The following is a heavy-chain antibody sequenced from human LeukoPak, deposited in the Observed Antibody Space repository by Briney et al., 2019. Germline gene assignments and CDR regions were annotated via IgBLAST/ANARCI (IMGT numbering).Heavy chain of an antibody. J-gene: IGHJ4*02. CDR1: GGSISSSSYY. D-gene: IGHD2-15*01. CDR2: IYYSGST. V-gene: IGHV4-61*05. Sequence: SETLSLTCTVSGGSISSSSYYWGWIRQPPGKGLEWIGYIYYSGSTYYNPSLKSRVTISVDTSKNQFSLKLSSVTAADTAVYYCARATPGYCSGGSCPGPFDYWGQGTLVTVSS. CDR3: ARATPGYCSGGSCPGPFDY.